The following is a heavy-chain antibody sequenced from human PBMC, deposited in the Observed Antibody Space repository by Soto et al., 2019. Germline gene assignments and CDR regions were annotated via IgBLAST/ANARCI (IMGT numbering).Heavy chain of an antibody. D-gene: IGHD6-19*01. Sequence: QVTLKESGPVLVNPTETLTLRCTVSGLSITDSEMGVSWIRQPPGQPLEWLAHIDSSGETSYTPFLKSRLAISKDTSKSQIVLTMTNRDPADTATYYCARRHLAVAVSPWFDPWGQGIPVTVSS. CDR1: GLSITDSEMG. V-gene: IGHV2-26*01. CDR2: IDSSGET. J-gene: IGHJ5*02. CDR3: ARRHLAVAVSPWFDP.